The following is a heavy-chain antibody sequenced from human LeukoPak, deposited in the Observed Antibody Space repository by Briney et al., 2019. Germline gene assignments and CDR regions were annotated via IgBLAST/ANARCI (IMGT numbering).Heavy chain of an antibody. CDR1: GYTFTSYY. CDR2: INPNGGST. D-gene: IGHD6-13*01. V-gene: IGHV1-46*01. Sequence: ASVKVSCKASGYTFTSYYLHWVRQAPGQGLEWLGLINPNGGSTTYARKFQGRVAMTRDTSTSTVYMELSSLRSEDTAVYYCARAAYSSSWLTTSNDYWGQGTLVTVSS. J-gene: IGHJ4*02. CDR3: ARAAYSSSWLTTSNDY.